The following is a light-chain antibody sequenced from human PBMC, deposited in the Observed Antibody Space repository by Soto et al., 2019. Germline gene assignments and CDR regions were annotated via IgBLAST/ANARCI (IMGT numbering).Light chain of an antibody. Sequence: QSVLTQPASVSGSPGQSITISCTGTSSDVGGYNFVSWYQHHPGKAPKLIIYQVCNRPSGASNRFSGSKSGNTASLTISGLQAEDEADYYCSSYRGTTTLVVFGGGTKLTVL. V-gene: IGLV2-14*01. CDR3: SSYRGTTTLVV. CDR2: QVC. CDR1: SSDVGGYNF. J-gene: IGLJ3*02.